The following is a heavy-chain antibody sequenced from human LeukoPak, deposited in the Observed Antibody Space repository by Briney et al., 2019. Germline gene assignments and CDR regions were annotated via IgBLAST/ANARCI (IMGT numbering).Heavy chain of an antibody. V-gene: IGHV3-48*01. J-gene: IGHJ4*02. CDR2: IGISSGNT. CDR3: ARDYKYAFDN. Sequence: GGSLSHSCAASGFTFSDYRMNWVRQAPGKGLEWISYIGISSGNTKYADSVKGRFTISGDKAKNSLYLQMNSLRVEDTAVYYCARDYKYAFDNWGQGTLVTVSS. CDR1: GFTFSDYR. D-gene: IGHD5-24*01.